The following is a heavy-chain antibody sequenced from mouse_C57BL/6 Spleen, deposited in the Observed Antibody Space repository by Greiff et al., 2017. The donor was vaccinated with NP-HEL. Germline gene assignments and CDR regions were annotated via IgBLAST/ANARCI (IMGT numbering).Heavy chain of an antibody. J-gene: IGHJ4*01. Sequence: VQGVESGPGLVQPSQSLSITCTVSGFSLTSYGVHWVRQSPGKGLEWLGVIWSGGSTDYNAAFISRLSISKDNSKSQVFFKMNSLQADDTAIYYCARTMVTNYYAMDYWGQGTSVTVSS. D-gene: IGHD2-2*01. V-gene: IGHV2-2*01. CDR1: GFSLTSYG. CDR3: ARTMVTNYYAMDY. CDR2: IWSGGST.